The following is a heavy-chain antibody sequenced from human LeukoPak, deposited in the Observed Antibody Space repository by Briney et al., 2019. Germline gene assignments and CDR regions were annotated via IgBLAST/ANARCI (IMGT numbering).Heavy chain of an antibody. Sequence: ASVKVSCKVSGYTLTELSMHWVRQAPGKWLEWMGGFDPEDGETIYAQKFQGRVTMTEDTSTDTAYMELSSLRSEDTAVYYCATGPSYYDILTGYYRPFDYWGQGTLVTVSS. J-gene: IGHJ4*02. CDR1: GYTLTELS. D-gene: IGHD3-9*01. V-gene: IGHV1-24*01. CDR2: FDPEDGET. CDR3: ATGPSYYDILTGYYRPFDY.